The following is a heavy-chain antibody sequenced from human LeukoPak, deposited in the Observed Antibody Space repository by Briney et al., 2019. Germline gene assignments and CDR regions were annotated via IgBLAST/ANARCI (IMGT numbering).Heavy chain of an antibody. Sequence: GRSLRLSCAASGFTFDDYAMHWVRQAPGKGLEWVSGISWNSGSIGYADSVKGRFTISRDNAKNSLYLQMNSLRDEDTAMYYCAKGLYYGSGLFDYWGQGTLVTVSS. V-gene: IGHV3-9*01. D-gene: IGHD3-10*01. CDR1: GFTFDDYA. CDR3: AKGLYYGSGLFDY. CDR2: ISWNSGSI. J-gene: IGHJ4*02.